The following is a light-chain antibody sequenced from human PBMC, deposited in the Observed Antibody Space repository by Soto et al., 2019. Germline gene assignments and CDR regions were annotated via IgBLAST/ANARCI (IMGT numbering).Light chain of an antibody. CDR3: VSYIESSLTHWV. V-gene: IGLV2-14*01. J-gene: IGLJ3*02. Sequence: QSALTQPASVSGSPGQSITISCTGTDTDVGGYNRVSWYQHHAGKGPKMLIFEVDNRPSGISDRFSGSKSGDTASLTISDLQAEDEADYYCVSYIESSLTHWVFGGGTQLTVL. CDR1: DTDVGGYNR. CDR2: EVD.